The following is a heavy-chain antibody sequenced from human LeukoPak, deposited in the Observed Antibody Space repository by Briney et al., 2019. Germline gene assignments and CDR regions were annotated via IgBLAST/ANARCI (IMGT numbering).Heavy chain of an antibody. CDR1: GFTFSSYG. J-gene: IGHJ4*02. CDR2: ISYDGSNK. Sequence: GGSLRLSCAASGFTFSSYGMHWVRQAPGKGLEWVAVISYDGSNKYYADSVKGRFTISRDNSKNTLYLQMNSLRAEDTAVYYCAKDRRDGYNLFDYWGQGTLVTVSS. V-gene: IGHV3-30*18. CDR3: AKDRRDGYNLFDY. D-gene: IGHD5-24*01.